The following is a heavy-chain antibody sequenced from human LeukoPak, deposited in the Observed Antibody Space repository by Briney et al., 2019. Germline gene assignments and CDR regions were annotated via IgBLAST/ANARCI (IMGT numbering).Heavy chain of an antibody. CDR3: AGVGDCSSTSCPLWFDP. Sequence: GASVKVSCKASGGTFSSYAISWVRQAPGQGLEWMGRIIPILGIANYAQKFQGRVTITADKSTSTAYMELSSLRSEDTAVYYCAGVGDCSSTSCPLWFDPWGQGTLVTVSS. CDR2: IIPILGIA. V-gene: IGHV1-69*04. D-gene: IGHD2-2*01. CDR1: GGTFSSYA. J-gene: IGHJ5*02.